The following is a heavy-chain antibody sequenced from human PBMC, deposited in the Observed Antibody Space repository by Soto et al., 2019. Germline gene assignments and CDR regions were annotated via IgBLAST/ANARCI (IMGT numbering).Heavy chain of an antibody. CDR1: CGSISSGDYY. CDR2: IYYSGST. D-gene: IGHD1-26*01. J-gene: IGHJ5*02. CDR3: ARGGIVGGSPRRTYNWFDP. Sequence: SETLSLTCTVSCGSISSGDYYWSWIRPPPGKGLEWIGYIYYSGSTYYNPSLKSRVTISVDTSKNQFSLKLSSVTAADTAVYYCARGGIVGGSPRRTYNWFDPWGQGTLVTVSS. V-gene: IGHV4-30-4*01.